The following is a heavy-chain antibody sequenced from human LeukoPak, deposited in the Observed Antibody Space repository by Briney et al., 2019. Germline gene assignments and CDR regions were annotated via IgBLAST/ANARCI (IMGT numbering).Heavy chain of an antibody. Sequence: ASVKVSCKASGYTFTSYAMNWVRQAPGQGLEWMGWINTNTGNPTYAQGFTGRFVFSLDTSVSTAYLQISSLKAEDTAVYYCARSTSSSVGAAGINWGQGTLVTVSS. CDR1: GYTFTSYA. CDR2: INTNTGNP. V-gene: IGHV7-4-1*02. J-gene: IGHJ4*02. CDR3: ARSTSSSVGAAGIN. D-gene: IGHD6-13*01.